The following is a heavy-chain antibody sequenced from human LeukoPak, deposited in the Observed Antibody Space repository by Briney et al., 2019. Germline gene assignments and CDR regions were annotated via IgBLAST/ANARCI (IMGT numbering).Heavy chain of an antibody. CDR2: IYTSGST. Sequence: SETLSLTCTVSGGSISSYYWSWIRQPPGKGLEWIGYIYTSGSTNYNPSLKSRATISVDTSKNQFSLKLSSVTAADTAVYYCARGIAAEGYYYYMDVWGKGTTVTVSS. CDR1: GGSISSYY. J-gene: IGHJ6*03. V-gene: IGHV4-4*09. D-gene: IGHD6-13*01. CDR3: ARGIAAEGYYYYMDV.